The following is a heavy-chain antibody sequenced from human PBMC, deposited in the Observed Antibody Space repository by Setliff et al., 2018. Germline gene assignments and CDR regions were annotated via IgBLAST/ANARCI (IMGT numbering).Heavy chain of an antibody. CDR3: ARHPPPPNYFDIGALDS. V-gene: IGHV1-69*10. CDR1: GGTFSSYA. Sequence: SVKVSCKASGGTFSSYAISWVRQAPGQGLEWMGGIIPILGIANYAQKFQGRVTITADKSTGIIYMELTSLRSGDTAVYYCARHPPPPNYFDIGALDSWGQGTLVTVSS. J-gene: IGHJ4*02. D-gene: IGHD3-22*01. CDR2: IIPILGIA.